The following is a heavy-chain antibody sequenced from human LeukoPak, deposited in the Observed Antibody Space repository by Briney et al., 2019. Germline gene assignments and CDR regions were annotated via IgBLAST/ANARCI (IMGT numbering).Heavy chain of an antibody. V-gene: IGHV3-23*01. CDR3: AKNKGQLVPNYCMNV. Sequence: GGALRLSCKASGFSLSTFAMSWVRRAPGKGLELVSTLSSSGSRTYYAESVKGRFTISRDTSMNPVFLQMNSLRGDDTAIYYCAKNKGQLVPNYCMNVWGKGTTVTVS. J-gene: IGHJ6*03. CDR2: LSSSGSRT. CDR1: GFSLSTFA. D-gene: IGHD2/OR15-2a*01.